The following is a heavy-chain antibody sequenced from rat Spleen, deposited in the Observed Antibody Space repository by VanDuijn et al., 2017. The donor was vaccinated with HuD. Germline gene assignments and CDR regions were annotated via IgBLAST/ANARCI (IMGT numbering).Heavy chain of an antibody. J-gene: IGHJ4*01. CDR2: ITYSGTT. Sequence: EVQLQESGPGLVKPSQSLSLTCSVTGHSITSSYRWNWIRKFPGNKLEWMGFITYSGTTTYNPSLKSRISITLDTSKNQFFLQLNSVTTDDTSTYYCARGAGYVLDAWGQGASVTVSS. CDR1: GHSITSSYR. V-gene: IGHV3-3*01. D-gene: IGHD1-4*01. CDR3: ARGAGYVLDA.